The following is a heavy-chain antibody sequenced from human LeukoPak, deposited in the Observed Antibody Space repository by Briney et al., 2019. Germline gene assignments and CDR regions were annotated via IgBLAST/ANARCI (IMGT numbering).Heavy chain of an antibody. D-gene: IGHD3-22*01. CDR3: ARVLLRDDAFDI. CDR2: MNPNSGNT. J-gene: IGHJ3*02. CDR1: GYTFTSYH. Sequence: ASVKVSCKASGYTFTSYHMHWVRQATGQGLEWMGWMNPNSGNTGYAQKFQGRVTMTRNTSISTAYMELSSLRSDDTAVYYCARVLLRDDAFDIWGQGTMVTVSS. V-gene: IGHV1-8*02.